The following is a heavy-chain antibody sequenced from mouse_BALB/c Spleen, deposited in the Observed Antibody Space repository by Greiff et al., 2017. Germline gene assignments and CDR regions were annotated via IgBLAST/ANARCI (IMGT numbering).Heavy chain of an antibody. Sequence: DVKLVESGGGLVQPGGSLKLSCAASGFTFSSYGMSWVHQTPDKRLELVATINSNGGSTYYPDSVKGRFTISRDNAKNTLYLQMSSLKSEDTAMYYCARDYGNYYYYAMDYWGQGTSVTVSS. J-gene: IGHJ4*01. CDR2: INSNGGST. CDR3: ARDYGNYYYYAMDY. V-gene: IGHV5-6-3*01. CDR1: GFTFSSYG. D-gene: IGHD2-1*01.